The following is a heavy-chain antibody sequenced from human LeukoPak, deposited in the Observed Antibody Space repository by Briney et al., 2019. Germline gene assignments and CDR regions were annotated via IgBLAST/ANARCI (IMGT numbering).Heavy chain of an antibody. Sequence: SETLSLTCTVSGGSISSSSYYWGWIRQPPGKGLEWIGSIYYSGSTYYNPSLKSRVTISVDASNIQFSLKLSSVTAADTAVYYCARDEDGFHLWGRGTLVTVSS. CDR3: ARDEDGFHL. D-gene: IGHD2-15*01. CDR1: GGSISSSSYY. J-gene: IGHJ2*01. V-gene: IGHV4-39*07. CDR2: IYYSGST.